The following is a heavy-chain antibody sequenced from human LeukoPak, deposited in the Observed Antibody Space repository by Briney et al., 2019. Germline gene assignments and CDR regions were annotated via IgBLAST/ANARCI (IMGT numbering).Heavy chain of an antibody. CDR3: TRDPRDLDY. CDR2: ISSSGSTI. V-gene: IGHV3-48*03. D-gene: IGHD5-24*01. CDR1: GFTFSSYE. Sequence: GGSLRLSCAASGFTFSSYEMNWVRQAPGKGLEWVSYISSSGSTINYADSVKGRFTISRDNAKNSLYLQMNSLRAEDTALYYCTRDPRDLDYWGQGTLVTVSS. J-gene: IGHJ4*02.